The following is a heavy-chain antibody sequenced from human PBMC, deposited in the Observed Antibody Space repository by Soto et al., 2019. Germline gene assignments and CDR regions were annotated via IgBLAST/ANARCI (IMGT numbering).Heavy chain of an antibody. D-gene: IGHD1-26*01. CDR3: ANSWELKPPFQG. CDR2: ISSSGATT. Sequence: PVGSLRLSCAASGLIFNNNAMTCVRHAPGQGLEWVATISSSGATTYYEDSVKGRFTISRDNSKDTLYLLMSSLRVGDTAVYCCANSWELKPPFQGWGQGAPVNVSS. V-gene: IGHV3-23*01. CDR1: GLIFNNNA. J-gene: IGHJ4*02.